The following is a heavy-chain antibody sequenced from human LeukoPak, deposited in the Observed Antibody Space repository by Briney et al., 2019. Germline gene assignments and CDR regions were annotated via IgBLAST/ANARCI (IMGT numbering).Heavy chain of an antibody. Sequence: SETLSLTCAVYGGSFSGYYWSWIRQPPGKGLEWIGEINHSGSTNYNPSLKSRVTISVDTSKNQFSLKLSSVTAADTAVYYCARACWYYDSRGYYSYYYYGMDVWGQGTTVTVSS. CDR1: GGSFSGYY. CDR3: ARACWYYDSRGYYSYYYYGMDV. CDR2: INHSGST. D-gene: IGHD3-22*01. V-gene: IGHV4-34*01. J-gene: IGHJ6*02.